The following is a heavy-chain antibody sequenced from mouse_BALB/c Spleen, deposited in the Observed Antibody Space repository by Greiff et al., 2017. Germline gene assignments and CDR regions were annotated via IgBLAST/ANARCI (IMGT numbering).Heavy chain of an antibody. CDR1: GFTFSSYG. D-gene: IGHD1-1*01. CDR3: ASGRDYGSSFDY. J-gene: IGHJ2*01. CDR2: ISSGGSYT. Sequence: EVKVVESGGDLVKPGGSLKLSCAASGFTFSSYGMSWVRQTPDKRLEWVATISSGGSYTYYPDSVKGRFTISRDNAKNTLYLQMSSLKSEDTAMYYCASGRDYGSSFDYWGQGTTLTVSS. V-gene: IGHV5-6*01.